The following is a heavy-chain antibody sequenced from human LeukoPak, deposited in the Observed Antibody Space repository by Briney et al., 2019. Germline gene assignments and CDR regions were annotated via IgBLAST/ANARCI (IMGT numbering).Heavy chain of an antibody. CDR2: INPSGGST. V-gene: IGHV1-46*01. J-gene: IGHJ5*02. CDR1: GYTFTSYY. D-gene: IGHD3-10*01. CDR3: ARYYYGSGKANWFDP. Sequence: ASVKVSCKASGYTFTSYYMHWVRQAPGQGLEWMGIINPSGGSTSYAQKFQGRVTMTRDMSTSTVYMELSSLRSEDTAVYYCARYYYGSGKANWFDPWGQGTLVTVSS.